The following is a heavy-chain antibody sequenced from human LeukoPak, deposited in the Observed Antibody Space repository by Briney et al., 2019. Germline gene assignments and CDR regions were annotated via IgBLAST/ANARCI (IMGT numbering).Heavy chain of an antibody. D-gene: IGHD6-13*01. CDR1: GFTFSSYW. J-gene: IGHJ4*02. CDR3: AKDWGDSSSWYYFDY. Sequence: PGGSLRLSCTVSGFTFSSYWMSWVRQAPGKGLEWVSGISWNSGSIGYADSVKGRFTISRDNAKNSLYLQMNSLRAEDTALYYCAKDWGDSSSWYYFDYWGQGTLVTVSS. CDR2: ISWNSGSI. V-gene: IGHV3-9*01.